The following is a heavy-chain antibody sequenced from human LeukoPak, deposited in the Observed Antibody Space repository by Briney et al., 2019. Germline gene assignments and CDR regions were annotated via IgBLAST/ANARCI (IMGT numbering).Heavy chain of an antibody. CDR2: IYYSGST. Sequence: SETLSLTCSVSGGSISSYYWSWIRQPPGKGLEWIGYIYYSGSTNYNPSLKSRVTISVKTSKNQFSLKLRSVTAADMAVYYCARVTGYTIEDYFDYWGQGTLVTVSS. CDR1: GGSISSYY. J-gene: IGHJ4*02. CDR3: ARVTGYTIEDYFDY. D-gene: IGHD3-9*01. V-gene: IGHV4-59*01.